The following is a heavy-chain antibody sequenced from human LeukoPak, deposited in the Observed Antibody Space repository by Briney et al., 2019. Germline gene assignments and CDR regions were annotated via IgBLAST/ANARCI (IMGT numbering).Heavy chain of an antibody. J-gene: IGHJ4*02. CDR2: IDRDGSST. CDR1: GFTFSNYW. V-gene: IGHV3-74*01. CDR3: ATDVGYRIDH. D-gene: IGHD6-25*01. Sequence: PGGSLRLSCAASGFTFSNYWIHWVRQAPGKGLEWVSYIDRDGSSTRFADPVKGRFLMSRDNAKNTLYLQMNSLRGEDTAVYYCATDVGYRIDHWGQGTLVTVSS.